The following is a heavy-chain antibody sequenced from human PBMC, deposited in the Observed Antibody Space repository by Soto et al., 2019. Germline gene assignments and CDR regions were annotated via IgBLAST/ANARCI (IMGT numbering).Heavy chain of an antibody. CDR1: GFTFTRYS. Sequence: GGSLRLSCAASGFTFTRYSMNWVRQAPGKGLEWVSSISSTTNYIYYADSMEGRFTVSRDNAKNSVYLEMNSLSAEDTALYYCARESEDLTSNFDYWGQGTLVTVSS. J-gene: IGHJ4*02. V-gene: IGHV3-21*01. CDR2: ISSTTNYI. CDR3: ARESEDLTSNFDY.